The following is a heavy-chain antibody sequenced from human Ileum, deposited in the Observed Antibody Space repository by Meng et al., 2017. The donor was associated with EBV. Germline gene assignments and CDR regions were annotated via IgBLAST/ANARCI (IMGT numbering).Heavy chain of an antibody. V-gene: IGHV2-5*02. CDR1: GFSLSTSGLG. CDR3: AYSDPLEMATCFDY. CDR2: IYWDDDK. J-gene: IGHJ4*02. D-gene: IGHD5-24*01. Sequence: QTTLKESGPTLVKPTKTLTLTCTFSGFSLSTSGLGVGWIRQPPGKALEWLALIYWDDDKRYSPSLKSRLTITKDTSKNQVVLTMTNMDPVDTATYYCAYSDPLEMATCFDYWGQGTLVTVSS.